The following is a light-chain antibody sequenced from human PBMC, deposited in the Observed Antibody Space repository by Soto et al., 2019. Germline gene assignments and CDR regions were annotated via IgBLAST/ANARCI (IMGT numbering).Light chain of an antibody. CDR2: YDS. CDR1: NIGSKS. Sequence: SYELTQPPSVSVAPGKTARITCGGNNIGSKSVHWYQQKPGQAPVLVIYYDSDRPSGIPERFSGSNSGNTATLTISRVEAGDEVDYYCQVWDRSSEHVVFGGGTKLTGL. CDR3: QVWDRSSEHVV. J-gene: IGLJ2*01. V-gene: IGLV3-21*04.